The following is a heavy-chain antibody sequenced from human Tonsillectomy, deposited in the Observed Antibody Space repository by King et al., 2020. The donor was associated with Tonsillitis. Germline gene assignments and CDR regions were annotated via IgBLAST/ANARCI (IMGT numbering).Heavy chain of an antibody. CDR3: ARRTDLLSFDY. D-gene: IGHD1-26*01. CDR1: DDSVSSNYYY. CDR2: ISYSGST. V-gene: IGHV4-39*01. J-gene: IGHJ4*02. Sequence: QLQESGPGLVKPSETLSLTCSVSDDSVSSNYYYLGWIRQPPGKGLEWIGSISYSGSTDYNPSLKSRVSKSVDTSKNQFSLQLSSVTAADTAVYYCARRTDLLSFDYWGQGTLVTVSS.